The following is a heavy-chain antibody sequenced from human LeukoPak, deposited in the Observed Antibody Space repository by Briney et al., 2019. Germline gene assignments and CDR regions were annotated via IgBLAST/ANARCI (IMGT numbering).Heavy chain of an antibody. J-gene: IGHJ4*02. CDR3: ARAVRNKFDY. Sequence: SETLSLTCSVSGGSISSGDYYWSWIRQPPGKGLEWIGYIYYSGSTYYNPSLKSRVTISVDTSKNQFSLKLSSVTAADTAVYYCARAVRNKFDYWGQGTLVTVSS. CDR2: IYYSGST. V-gene: IGHV4-30-4*08. CDR1: GGSISSGDYY.